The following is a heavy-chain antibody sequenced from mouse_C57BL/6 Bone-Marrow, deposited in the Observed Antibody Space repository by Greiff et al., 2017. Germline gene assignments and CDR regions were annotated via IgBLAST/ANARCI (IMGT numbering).Heavy chain of an antibody. Sequence: VQLKESGPVLVKPGASVKMSCKASGYTFTDYYMNWVKQSHGKSLEWIGVINPYNGGTSYNQKFKGKATLTVDKSSSTAYMELNSLTSEDSAVYYCARGEGLRRLDYWGQGTSVTVSS. V-gene: IGHV1-19*01. J-gene: IGHJ4*01. D-gene: IGHD2-4*01. CDR3: ARGEGLRRLDY. CDR1: GYTFTDYY. CDR2: INPYNGGT.